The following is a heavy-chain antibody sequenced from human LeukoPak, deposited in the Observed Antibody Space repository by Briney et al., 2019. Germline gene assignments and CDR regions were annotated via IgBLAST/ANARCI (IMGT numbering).Heavy chain of an antibody. CDR1: GLTFNRFY. CDR2: ISSNGATT. Sequence: GGSLRLSCSASGLTFNRFYLHWVRQAPGKGLEFVSHISSNGATTYYADSVKGRFTISRDNSKNTLYLQMSSLRADDTAVYYCVKDRSIAAPNNDFFDSWGQGALATVSS. CDR3: VKDRSIAAPNNDFFDS. J-gene: IGHJ4*02. D-gene: IGHD6-6*01. V-gene: IGHV3-64D*06.